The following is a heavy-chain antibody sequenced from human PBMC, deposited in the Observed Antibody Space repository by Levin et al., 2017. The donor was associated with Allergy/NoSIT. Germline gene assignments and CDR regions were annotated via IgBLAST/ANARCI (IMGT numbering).Heavy chain of an antibody. Sequence: LRLSCAVSGYSISSANWWGWIRQPPGKGLEWIGYIYHSGSTYYNPSLRGRVAMSVDTSKNEFSLKLSSVTALDTALYYCAKKQDGFFPLDPWGQGTLVTVSS. D-gene: IGHD2/OR15-2a*01. CDR1: GYSISSANW. CDR2: IYHSGST. J-gene: IGHJ5*02. CDR3: AKKQDGFFPLDP. V-gene: IGHV4-28*01.